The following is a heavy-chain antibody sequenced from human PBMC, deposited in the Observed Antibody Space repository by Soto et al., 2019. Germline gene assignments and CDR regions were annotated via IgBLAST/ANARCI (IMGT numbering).Heavy chain of an antibody. Sequence: QVQLVESGGGVVQPGRSLRLSCAASGFTFSSYVMHWVRQAPGKGLEWVAVIWYDGSNKYYADSVKGRFTISRDNSKNTLYLQMNSLRAEDTAVYYCASSPKRYYYYGMDVWGQGTTVTVSS. J-gene: IGHJ6*02. CDR3: ASSPKRYYYYGMDV. CDR1: GFTFSSYV. V-gene: IGHV3-33*01. CDR2: IWYDGSNK.